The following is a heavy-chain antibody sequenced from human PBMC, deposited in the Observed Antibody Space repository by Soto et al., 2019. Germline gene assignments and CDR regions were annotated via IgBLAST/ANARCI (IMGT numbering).Heavy chain of an antibody. V-gene: IGHV3-7*03. CDR3: ARVRWVEESILTHFDY. Sequence: EVRLVESGGGLVQPGGSLRLSCAASGFTFSFYWMSWVRQAPGKGLEWVANIKQDGSEKYYVDSVKGRFTISRDNAKNTMYLQMNIPRAEDTAVYYCARVRWVEESILTHFDYWGQGTLVTVSS. CDR1: GFTFSFYW. J-gene: IGHJ4*02. D-gene: IGHD1-26*01. CDR2: IKQDGSEK.